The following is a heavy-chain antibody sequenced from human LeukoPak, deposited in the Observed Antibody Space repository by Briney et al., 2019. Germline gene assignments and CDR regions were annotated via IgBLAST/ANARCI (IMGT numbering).Heavy chain of an antibody. V-gene: IGHV3-21*01. CDR2: ISSSSTYI. CDR1: GFTFSTYS. D-gene: IGHD1-14*01. CDR3: ARWDRFHGV. J-gene: IGHJ4*02. Sequence: GGSLRLSCAASGFTFSTYSMNWVRQAPGQGLEWVSSISSSSTYIYYADSVKGRFTISRDNSKNSLYLQMNNLRAEDTAVYYCARWDRFHGVWGQGTLVTISS.